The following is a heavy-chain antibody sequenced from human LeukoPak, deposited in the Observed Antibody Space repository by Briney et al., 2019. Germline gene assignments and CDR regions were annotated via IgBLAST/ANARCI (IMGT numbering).Heavy chain of an antibody. D-gene: IGHD2-15*01. CDR2: MGVTGDT. V-gene: IGHV3-13*01. CDR3: TKEFCGSRAACAGGSYYDF. CDR1: GFNFGNEK. Sequence: GGSLRLSCAASGFNFGNEKFRWISSSDGKSKDLDAPMGVTGDTYYADSVKGRFTISREDAANSLYLQMRSLGAGDTALYYCTKEFCGSRAACAGGSYYDFWGRGALVTVSS. J-gene: IGHJ2*01.